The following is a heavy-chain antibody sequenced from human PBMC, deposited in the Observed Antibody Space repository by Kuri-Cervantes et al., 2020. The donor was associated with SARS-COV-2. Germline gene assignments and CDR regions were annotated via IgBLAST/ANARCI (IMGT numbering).Heavy chain of an antibody. CDR3: AKATERPFCMDV. CDR2: IRSKANSYAT. D-gene: IGHD5-24*01. V-gene: IGHV3-73*01. Sequence: LSLTCAASGFTFSGSAMHWVRQASGKGLEWVGRIRSKANSYATAYAASVKGRFTISRDDSKNTAYLQMNSLKTEDTAIYYCAKATERPFCMDVWGQGTTVTVSS. J-gene: IGHJ6*02. CDR1: GFTFSGSA.